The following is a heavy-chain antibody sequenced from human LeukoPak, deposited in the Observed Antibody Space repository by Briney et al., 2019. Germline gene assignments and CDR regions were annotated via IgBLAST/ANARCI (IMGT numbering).Heavy chain of an antibody. CDR1: GYSISSGYY. CDR3: ARDFSSDNWNDVLYY. D-gene: IGHD1-1*01. V-gene: IGHV4-38-2*02. Sequence: PSETLSLTCTVSGYSISSGYYWGWIRQPPGKGLEWIGSIYHSGSTYYNPSLKSRVPISVATSKNQFSLKLSSVTAADTAVYYCARDFSSDNWNDVLYYWGRGTLVTVSS. CDR2: IYHSGST. J-gene: IGHJ4*02.